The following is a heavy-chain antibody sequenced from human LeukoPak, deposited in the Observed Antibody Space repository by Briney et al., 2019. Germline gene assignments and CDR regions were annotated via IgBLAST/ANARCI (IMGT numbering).Heavy chain of an antibody. V-gene: IGHV4-59*01. D-gene: IGHD4-17*01. J-gene: IGHJ5*02. CDR2: IYYSGST. CDR3: ARRVAMTTVTSWFDP. Sequence: PSETLSLTCTVSGGSISSYYWSWIRQPPGKGLEWIGYIYYSGSTNYNPSLKSRVTISVDTSKNQSSLKLSSVTAADTAVYYCARRVAMTTVTSWFDPWGQGTLVTVSS. CDR1: GGSISSYY.